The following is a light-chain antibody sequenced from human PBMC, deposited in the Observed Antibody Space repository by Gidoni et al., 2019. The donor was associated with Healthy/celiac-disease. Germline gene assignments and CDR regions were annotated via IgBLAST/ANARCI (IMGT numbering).Light chain of an antibody. J-gene: IGKJ3*01. CDR2: GAS. V-gene: IGKV3-15*01. Sequence: EIVMTQSPATLSVSPGERATLSCRASQSVSSNLAWYQQKPGQAPRLLIYGASTRATGIPARFSGSGSGTEFTLTISSLQSEDFAVYYCQQGPFFGPGTKVDIK. CDR1: QSVSSN. CDR3: QQGPF.